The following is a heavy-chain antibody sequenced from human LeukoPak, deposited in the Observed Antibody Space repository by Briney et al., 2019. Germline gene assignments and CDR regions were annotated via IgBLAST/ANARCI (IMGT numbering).Heavy chain of an antibody. V-gene: IGHV4-59*12. CDR2: IYYSGST. J-gene: IGHJ4*02. CDR1: GGSISSYY. CDR3: ARRGTFPRITMVRGVMGYFDY. D-gene: IGHD3-10*01. Sequence: SETLSLTCTVSGGSISSYYWSWLRQPPGKGLEWIGYIYYSGSTNYNPSLKSRVTISVDTSKNQFSLKLSSVTAADTAVYYCARRGTFPRITMVRGVMGYFDYWGQGTLVTVSS.